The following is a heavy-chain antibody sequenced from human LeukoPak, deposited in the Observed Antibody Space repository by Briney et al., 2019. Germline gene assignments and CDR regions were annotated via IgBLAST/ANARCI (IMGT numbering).Heavy chain of an antibody. CDR2: ISSSSSYT. D-gene: IGHD6-25*01. CDR1: GFTFSDYY. J-gene: IGHJ4*02. V-gene: IGHV3-11*06. CDR3: ARAGISAAARRGPVY. Sequence: GGSLRLSCAASGFTFSDYYMSWIRQAPGQGLEWVSYISSSSSYTNYADSVKGRFTISRDNAKNSLYLQMNSLRAEDTAVYYCARAGISAAARRGPVYWGQGTLVTVSS.